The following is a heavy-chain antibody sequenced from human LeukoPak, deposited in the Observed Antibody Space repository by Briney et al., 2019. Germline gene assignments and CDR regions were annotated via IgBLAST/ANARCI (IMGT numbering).Heavy chain of an antibody. Sequence: ASVKVSCKASGYSFTRYFIHWVRQAPGHGLEWMGIIITGVGSTSCAQKYQGRVTMTRDTSTSTVYMELRSLRSGDTAVYYCARDGGCSGGSCYYYYGMDVWGQGTTVTASS. J-gene: IGHJ6*02. CDR1: GYSFTRYF. CDR2: IITGVGST. V-gene: IGHV1-46*01. D-gene: IGHD2-15*01. CDR3: ARDGGCSGGSCYYYYGMDV.